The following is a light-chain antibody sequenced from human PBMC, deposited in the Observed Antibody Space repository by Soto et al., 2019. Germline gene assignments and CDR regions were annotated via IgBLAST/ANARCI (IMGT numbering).Light chain of an antibody. CDR1: QSIGRN. CDR2: TSS. CDR3: QQSYSAPPT. J-gene: IGKJ1*01. Sequence: DIQMTQSPASLSASVGDRVTISCRASQSIGRNLNWYQQKPGKAPTLLIFTSSSLQSGVPSRFSGSGSGTDLILTISSLQPEDFATYYCQQSYSAPPTFGQGTKVDIK. V-gene: IGKV1-39*01.